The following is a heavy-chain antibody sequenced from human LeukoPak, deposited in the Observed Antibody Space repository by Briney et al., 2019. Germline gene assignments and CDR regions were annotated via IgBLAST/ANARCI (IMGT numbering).Heavy chain of an antibody. CDR3: ARRYCSGTTCYTNIDY. J-gene: IGHJ4*02. CDR1: GYSFTSFW. V-gene: IGHV5-51*01. Sequence: GESLKISCKGSGYSFTSFWIDWVRQMPGKGLEWMGSTYPGDSDTRYSPSFQGQVTISADKSISTAYLQWSSLKASDTAMYFCARRYCSGTTCYTNIDYWGQGTLVTVSS. CDR2: TYPGDSDT. D-gene: IGHD2-2*02.